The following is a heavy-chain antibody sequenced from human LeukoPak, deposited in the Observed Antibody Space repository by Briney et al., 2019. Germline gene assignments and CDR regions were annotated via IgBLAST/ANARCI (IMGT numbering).Heavy chain of an antibody. CDR2: INHSGST. D-gene: IGHD3-16*02. CDR3: ARAMGDYDYVWGSYRYAFDI. CDR1: GGSFSGYY. J-gene: IGHJ3*02. V-gene: IGHV4-34*01. Sequence: SETLSLTCAVYGGSFSGYYWSWIRQPPGKGLEWIGEINHSGSTNYNPSLKSRVTISVDTSKNQFSLKLSSVTAADTAVYYCARAMGDYDYVWGSYRYAFDIWGQGTMVTVSS.